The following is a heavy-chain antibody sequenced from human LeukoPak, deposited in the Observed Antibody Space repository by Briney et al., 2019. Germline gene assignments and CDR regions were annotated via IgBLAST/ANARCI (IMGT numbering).Heavy chain of an antibody. CDR1: GFTFAIHA. V-gene: IGHV3-23*01. J-gene: IGHJ3*01. CDR3: AKDSYVSGRPLHTFDV. D-gene: IGHD3-10*01. Sequence: GRSLRLSCAASGFTFAIHAMTWVRQAPGKGLEWVSGISGDGASTHYAESVKGQFTISKGNSQNTLFLQMNSLRVEDTAIYYCAKDSYVSGRPLHTFDVWGQGTMVTVSS. CDR2: ISGDGAST.